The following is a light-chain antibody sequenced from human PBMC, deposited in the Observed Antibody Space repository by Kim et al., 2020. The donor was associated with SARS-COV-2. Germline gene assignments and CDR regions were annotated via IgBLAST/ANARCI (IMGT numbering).Light chain of an antibody. J-gene: IGLJ2*01. CDR3: AAWDDSLSGVV. CDR1: SSNIGSNY. V-gene: IGLV1-47*02. Sequence: GQRVTISCSGSSSNIGSNYVCWSQLLPGTAPKLLIYSNNQRPSGVPDRFSGSKSGTSASLAISGLRSEDEADYYCAAWDDSLSGVVFGGGTQLTVL. CDR2: SNN.